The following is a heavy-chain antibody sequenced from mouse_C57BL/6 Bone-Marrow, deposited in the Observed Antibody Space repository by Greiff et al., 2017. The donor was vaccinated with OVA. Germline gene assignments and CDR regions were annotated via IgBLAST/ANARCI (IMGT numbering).Heavy chain of an antibody. CDR1: GYTFTSYW. Sequence: QVQLKQPGAELVKPGASVKLSCKASGYTFTSYWMHWVKQRPGQGLEWIGMIHPNSGSTNYNEKFKSKATLTVDKSSSTAYMQLSSLTSEDSAVYYCARSYYGSSYPYYFDYWGQGTTLTVSS. CDR3: ARSYYGSSYPYYFDY. J-gene: IGHJ2*01. V-gene: IGHV1-64*01. D-gene: IGHD1-1*01. CDR2: IHPNSGST.